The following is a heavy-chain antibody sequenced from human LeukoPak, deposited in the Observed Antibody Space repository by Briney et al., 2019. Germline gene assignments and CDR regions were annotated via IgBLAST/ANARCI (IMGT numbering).Heavy chain of an antibody. Sequence: SETLSLTCNVSGGSITTISHYCAWVRQPPGKGLEWIGSVYFSGATHCNPSLKGRVTISADTPKNVFSLRMTSVTAADTAVYFCARRHLNYEDSRRDPSETFDVWGQGALVSVSS. V-gene: IGHV4-39*02. J-gene: IGHJ3*01. CDR2: VYFSGAT. CDR1: GGSITTISHY. CDR3: ARRHLNYEDSRRDPSETFDV. D-gene: IGHD3-3*01.